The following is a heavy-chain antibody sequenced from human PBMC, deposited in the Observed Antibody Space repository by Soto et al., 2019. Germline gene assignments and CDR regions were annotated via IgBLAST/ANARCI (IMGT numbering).Heavy chain of an antibody. V-gene: IGHV1-8*01. CDR1: GYTFTNHD. D-gene: IGHD4-4*01. J-gene: IGHJ6*02. Sequence: QVQLVQSGAEVKKPGASVKVSCKASGYTFTNHDINWVRQATGQGLEWMGWMNPNSGNVGYAQKFQGRVTMTRNTSTSTAYMELSSLRSEDTAVYYCARGYSNYGYYGMDVWGQGTTVTVSS. CDR3: ARGYSNYGYYGMDV. CDR2: MNPNSGNV.